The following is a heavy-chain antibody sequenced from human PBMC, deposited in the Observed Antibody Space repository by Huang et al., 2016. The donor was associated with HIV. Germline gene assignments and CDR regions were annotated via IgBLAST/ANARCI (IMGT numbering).Heavy chain of an antibody. J-gene: IGHJ4*02. CDR3: ARRHANYYDSSGYYFDS. D-gene: IGHD3-22*01. CDR2: IYYSGST. CDR1: GGSISSSSHY. Sequence: QLQLQESGPGLVKPSETLSLTCTVSGGSISSSSHYWGWIRQPPGKGLEWSGSIYYSGSTDDNPSLKSRVTISGDTSKNQFSLKLSSVTAADTAVYYCARRHANYYDSSGYYFDSWGQGTLFTVSS. V-gene: IGHV4-39*01.